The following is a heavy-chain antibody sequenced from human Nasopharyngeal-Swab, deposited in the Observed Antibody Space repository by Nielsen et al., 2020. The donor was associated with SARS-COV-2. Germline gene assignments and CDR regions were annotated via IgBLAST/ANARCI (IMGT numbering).Heavy chain of an antibody. J-gene: IGHJ4*02. CDR2: INTNTGNP. D-gene: IGHD3-10*01. CDR3: TKERERSDARTHYISDY. V-gene: IGHV7-4-1*02. Sequence: ASVKVSCKTSGYTFSTFAINWVRQAPGQGLEWMGWINTNTGNPTYAQGFTGRFVFSLDTSSTTAPLQINSLKAEDTAVYFCTKERERSDARTHYISDYWGQGTLVTVSS. CDR1: GYTFSTFA.